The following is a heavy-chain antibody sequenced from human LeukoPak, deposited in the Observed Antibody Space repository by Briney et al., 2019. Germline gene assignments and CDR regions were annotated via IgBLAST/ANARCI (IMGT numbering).Heavy chain of an antibody. CDR1: GYTFTGYY. CDR2: INPNSGGT. CDR3: ARESYDSSGYFSPLVDY. J-gene: IGHJ4*02. V-gene: IGHV1-2*06. D-gene: IGHD3-22*01. Sequence: ASVNVSCKASGYTFTGYYMHWVRQAPAQGLEWMGRINPNSGGTNYAQKVQGRVTMTRDTSISTAYMELSSLRSDDTAVYYCARESYDSSGYFSPLVDYWGQGTLVTVSS.